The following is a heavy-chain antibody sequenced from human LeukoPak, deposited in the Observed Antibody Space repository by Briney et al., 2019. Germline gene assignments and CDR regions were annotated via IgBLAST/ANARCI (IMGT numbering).Heavy chain of an antibody. CDR1: GFAFSTYS. J-gene: IGHJ6*02. D-gene: IGHD3-3*01. CDR3: AKDQLSGDFWSGYFPNDLTVYGMDV. Sequence: GGSLRLSCSASGFAFSTYSMHWVRQAPGKGLEYISTISVNGGSTYYADSVKGRFTISRDNSKNTLYLQMNSLRAEDTAVYYCAKDQLSGDFWSGYFPNDLTVYGMDVWGQGTTVTVSS. CDR2: ISVNGGST. V-gene: IGHV3-64*04.